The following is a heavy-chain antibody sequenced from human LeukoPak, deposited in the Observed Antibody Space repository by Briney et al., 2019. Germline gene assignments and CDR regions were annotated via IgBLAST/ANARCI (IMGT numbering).Heavy chain of an antibody. J-gene: IGHJ4*02. CDR1: GFTFSSYA. V-gene: IGHV3-23*01. Sequence: GGSLRLSCAASGFTFSSYAISWVRQAPGKGLEWVSAISGSGGSTYYADSVKGRFTISRDNSKNTLYLQMNSLRAEDTAVYYCAKFDFRSGYYPEYWGQGTLVTVSS. CDR3: AKFDFRSGYYPEY. D-gene: IGHD3-3*01. CDR2: ISGSGGST.